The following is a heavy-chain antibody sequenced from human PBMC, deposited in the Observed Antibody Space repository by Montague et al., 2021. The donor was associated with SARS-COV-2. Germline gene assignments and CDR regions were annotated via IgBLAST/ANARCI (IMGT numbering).Heavy chain of an antibody. Sequence: SETLSLTCTVSSGSLNNYYWSWIRQSPDKGLEWIGYMYETGNMIYNPSLRSRVTISADTSKSQFSLRLTSVTAADSARYYCARNMAYWGQRVLVTV. CDR3: ARNMAY. CDR2: MYETGNM. J-gene: IGHJ4*02. V-gene: IGHV4-59*12. D-gene: IGHD2/OR15-2a*01. CDR1: SGSLNNYY.